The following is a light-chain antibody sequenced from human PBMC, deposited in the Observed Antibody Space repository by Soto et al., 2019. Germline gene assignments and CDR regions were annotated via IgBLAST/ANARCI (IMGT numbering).Light chain of an antibody. V-gene: IGKV1-6*01. CDR1: QAIRND. J-gene: IGKJ1*01. CDR3: LQDYNYPRT. Sequence: AIQMTQSPSSLSASVGDRVTITCRASQAIRNDLGWYQQKPGKAPKLLIYAVSHLQTGVLSRFSGSGSGTDFTLTITSLQPDDFATYYCLQDYNYPRTFGQGTKVEIK. CDR2: AVS.